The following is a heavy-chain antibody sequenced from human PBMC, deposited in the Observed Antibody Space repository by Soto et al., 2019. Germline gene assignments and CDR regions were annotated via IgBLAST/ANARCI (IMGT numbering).Heavy chain of an antibody. D-gene: IGHD4-17*01. CDR2: INTAGTTT. CDR1: GFSFSTYW. CDR3: ARGGGDYGDYLDY. Sequence: ELQLVESGGGLVQPGGSLRLSCVASGFSFSTYWMHWVRQAPGKGLVWVSRINTAGTTTPYADSVTGRFTISRDNAKNTLYPQMNSLGAEDTAVYYFARGGGDYGDYLDYWGQGALVTVSS. V-gene: IGHV3-74*01. J-gene: IGHJ4*02.